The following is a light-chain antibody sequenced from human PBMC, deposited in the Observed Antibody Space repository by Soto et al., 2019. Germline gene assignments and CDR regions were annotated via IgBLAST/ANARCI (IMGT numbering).Light chain of an antibody. CDR3: SSYTSSSTPYV. CDR2: DVS. CDR1: SSDVGGYNY. V-gene: IGLV2-14*01. J-gene: IGLJ1*01. Sequence: VLTQPASVSGSPRQSIAISCTGTSSDVGGYNYVSWYQQHPGKAPKLMIYDVSNRPSGVSNRFSGSKSGNTASLTISGLQAEDEADYYCSSYTSSSTPYVFGTGTKVTVL.